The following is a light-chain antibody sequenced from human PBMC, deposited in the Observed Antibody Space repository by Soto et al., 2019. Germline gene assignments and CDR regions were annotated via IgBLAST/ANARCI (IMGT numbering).Light chain of an antibody. Sequence: DIQMSQSPSSLSASVGDRVTITCRAAESISRHLNWYQQKPGRAPDLLIYAASTLQNGVPSRFTGSGSGTEFTLTITGLQLEDFATYYCQQDYSTLATFGQGTRREI. CDR1: ESISRH. J-gene: IGKJ5*01. CDR3: QQDYSTLAT. CDR2: AAS. V-gene: IGKV1-39*01.